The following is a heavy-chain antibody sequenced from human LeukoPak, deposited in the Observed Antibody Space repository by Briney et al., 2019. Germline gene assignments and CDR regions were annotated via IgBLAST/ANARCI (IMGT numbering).Heavy chain of an antibody. Sequence: GGSLRLSCAASGFPFSTYAMNWVRQAPGKGLEWVSVITGSGGFTQYADSVKGRFTISRDNSKNTLYLQMNSLRAEDTAVYYCAKDLDCSSTSCYKDYWGQGTLVTVSS. CDR3: AKDLDCSSTSCYKDY. D-gene: IGHD2-2*02. CDR2: ITGSGGFT. CDR1: GFPFSTYA. J-gene: IGHJ4*02. V-gene: IGHV3-23*01.